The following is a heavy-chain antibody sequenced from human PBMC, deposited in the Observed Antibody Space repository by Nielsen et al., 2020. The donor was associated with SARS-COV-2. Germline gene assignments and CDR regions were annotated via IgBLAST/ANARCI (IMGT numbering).Heavy chain of an antibody. V-gene: IGHV1-69*13. D-gene: IGHD2/OR15-2a*01. Sequence: SVKVSCKASGYTFTSNGITWVRQAPGQGLEWMGGIIPIFGTANYAQKFQGRVTITADESTSTAYMELSSLRSEDTAVYYCASQGNPDYFDFDYWGQGTLVTVSS. J-gene: IGHJ4*02. CDR2: IIPIFGTA. CDR3: ASQGNPDYFDFDY. CDR1: GYTFTSNG.